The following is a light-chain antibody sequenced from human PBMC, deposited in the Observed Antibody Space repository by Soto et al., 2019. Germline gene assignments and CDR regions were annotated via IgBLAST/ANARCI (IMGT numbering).Light chain of an antibody. CDR2: EVT. Sequence: QSALTQPPSASGSPGQSLTISCTGTSSDVGFYNFVSWYQQRPGKAPKRVIYEVTKRPSGVPDRFSGSKSGSTASLTVSGLQADDEADYYRASYAGTKRFVFGSGTKVTVL. J-gene: IGLJ1*01. V-gene: IGLV2-8*01. CDR1: SSDVGFYNF. CDR3: ASYAGTKRFV.